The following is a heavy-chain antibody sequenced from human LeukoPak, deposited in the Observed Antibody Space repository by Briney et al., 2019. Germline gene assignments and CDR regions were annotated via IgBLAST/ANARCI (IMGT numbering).Heavy chain of an antibody. CDR3: ASPLLWFGRRSLVDV. V-gene: IGHV3-7*02. Sequence: GGSLRLSCAASGFTFSSSLMSWVRQAPGKGLEWVANIKQDGSEKYYVDSVRGRFTISRDNAKNSLYLKMNSLRAEDTAVYYCASPLLWFGRRSLVDVWGK. CDR2: IKQDGSEK. J-gene: IGHJ6*01. CDR1: GFTFSSSL. D-gene: IGHD3-10*01.